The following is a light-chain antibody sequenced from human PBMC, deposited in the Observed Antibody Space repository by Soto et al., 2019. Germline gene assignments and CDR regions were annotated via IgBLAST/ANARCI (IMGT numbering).Light chain of an antibody. CDR2: GVS. CDR3: QQYGSSPGIT. CDR1: QSVSSSY. Sequence: EIVLTQSPGTLSLSPGERATLSCRASQSVSSSYLAWYQQKPGQAPRLLIYGVSSRATGIPGRFSGSGSGTDFTLTISRLEPEDFAVYYCQQYGSSPGITFGQGTRLEIK. V-gene: IGKV3-20*01. J-gene: IGKJ5*01.